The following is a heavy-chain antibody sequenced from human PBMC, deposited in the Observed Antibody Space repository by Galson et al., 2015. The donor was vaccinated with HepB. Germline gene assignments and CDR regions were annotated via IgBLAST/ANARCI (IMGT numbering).Heavy chain of an antibody. J-gene: IGHJ4*02. CDR3: ARGPPQQWLLIDY. CDR1: GYTFTSYY. Sequence: SVKVSCKAFGYTFTSYYMHWVRQAPGQGLEWMGLIFPSGGSTSYAQKFHGRVTMTRDTSTSTVYMALSSLRSEDTAVYYCARGPPQQWLLIDYWGQGTLVTVSS. D-gene: IGHD6-19*01. V-gene: IGHV1-46*01. CDR2: IFPSGGST.